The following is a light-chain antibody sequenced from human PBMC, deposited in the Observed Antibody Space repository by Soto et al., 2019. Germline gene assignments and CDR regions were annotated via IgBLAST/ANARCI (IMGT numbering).Light chain of an antibody. J-gene: IGKJ5*01. CDR2: DAS. CDR1: QSVSSY. V-gene: IGKV3-11*01. CDR3: QQRSNWPIT. Sequence: EIVLTQSPATLSLSPGARATLSCRASQSVSSYLAWYQQKPGQAPRLLIYDASNRAPGIPARFSGSGSGTDFTLTISSLEPEDFAVYYCQQRSNWPITFGQGTRLEIK.